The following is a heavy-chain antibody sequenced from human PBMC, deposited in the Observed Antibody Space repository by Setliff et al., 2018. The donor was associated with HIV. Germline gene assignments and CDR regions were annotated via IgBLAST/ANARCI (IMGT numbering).Heavy chain of an antibody. Sequence: ASVKVSCQASGYTFSDYYMHWVRQAPGQGLEWMGWINPNSGGTNYAQKFQGRVNMTRDTSISTTYMELSRLRSDDTAVYYCARDPGYKSTWYGVFDIWGQGTMVTVS. CDR1: GYTFSDYY. V-gene: IGHV1-2*02. J-gene: IGHJ3*02. CDR3: ARDPGYKSTWYGVFDI. D-gene: IGHD6-13*01. CDR2: INPNSGGT.